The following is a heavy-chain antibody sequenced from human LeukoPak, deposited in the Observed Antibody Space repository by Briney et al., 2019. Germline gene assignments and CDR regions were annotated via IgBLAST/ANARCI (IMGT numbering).Heavy chain of an antibody. D-gene: IGHD2-2*01. CDR1: GFTFSSYA. CDR2: ISGSGGST. CDR3: ANFGCTSTSCLDY. J-gene: IGHJ4*02. V-gene: IGHV3-23*01. Sequence: GGSLRLSCAASGFTFSSYAMTWVRQAPGKGLEWVSAISGSGGSTYYADSVKGRFTISRDNSKNTLYLQMNSLRAEDTAVYYCANFGCTSTSCLDYWGQGTLVTVSS.